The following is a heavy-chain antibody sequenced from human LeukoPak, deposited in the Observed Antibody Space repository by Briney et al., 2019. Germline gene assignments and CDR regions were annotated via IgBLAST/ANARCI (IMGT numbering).Heavy chain of an antibody. CDR1: NGSISSYH. D-gene: IGHD3-16*01. Sequence: SETLSLTCTVSNGSISSYHWSWIRQPAEKGLEWIGHIFPSGGTRYNTSLKSRVTISVDRSKNQFSLKVTSVTAADTAVYYCARDQKVPNNNYGYYYYMDVWGKGTTVTVSS. CDR3: ARDQKVPNNNYGYYYYMDV. V-gene: IGHV4-4*07. CDR2: IFPSGGT. J-gene: IGHJ6*03.